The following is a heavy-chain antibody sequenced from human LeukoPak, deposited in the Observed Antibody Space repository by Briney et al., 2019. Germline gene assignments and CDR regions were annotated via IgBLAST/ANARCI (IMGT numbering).Heavy chain of an antibody. CDR2: IAVGSGNT. CDR1: GFTFTSSA. CDR3: AAVEWDDSSGYYWGFDY. Sequence: SVKVSCKASGFTFTSSAMQWVRQARGQRLEWIGWIAVGSGNTNYAQKFQERVTISRDMSTSTAYMELSSLRSEDTAVYYCAAVEWDDSSGYYWGFDYWGQGTLVTVSS. J-gene: IGHJ4*02. D-gene: IGHD3-22*01. V-gene: IGHV1-58*02.